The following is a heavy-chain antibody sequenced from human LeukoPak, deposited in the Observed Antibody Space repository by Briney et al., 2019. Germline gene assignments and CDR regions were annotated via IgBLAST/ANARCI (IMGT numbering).Heavy chain of an antibody. D-gene: IGHD5-12*01. CDR3: ARLHDDLGRGYSYFDY. V-gene: IGHV4-39*02. CDR2: IYHSGTT. Sequence: SETLSLTCTVSGGSITSNSDYWAWVRQPPGKGLEWIGTIYHSGTTYYNPSLKSRVTMSVDTSKDHFSLGLTSVTAADTAVYYCARLHDDLGRGYSYFDYWGQGTLVTVSS. CDR1: GGSITSNSDY. J-gene: IGHJ4*02.